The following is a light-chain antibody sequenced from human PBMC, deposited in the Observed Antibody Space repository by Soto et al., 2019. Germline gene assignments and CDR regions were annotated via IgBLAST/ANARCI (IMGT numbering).Light chain of an antibody. CDR2: KAS. J-gene: IGKJ3*01. CDR1: QSISSW. CDR3: QQSFT. Sequence: DIQMTQSPSTLSASVGDRVTITCRASQSISSWLAWYQQQPGKAPKLLIYKASSLESGVPSRCCGSGSGTEFALTVSSVQPDEVATDYCQQSFTFGPGTKVDIK. V-gene: IGKV1-5*03.